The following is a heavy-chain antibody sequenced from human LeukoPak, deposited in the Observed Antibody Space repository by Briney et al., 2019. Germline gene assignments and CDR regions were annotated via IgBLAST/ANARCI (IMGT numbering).Heavy chain of an antibody. V-gene: IGHV3-21*01. CDR3: ARGRLERRTNYYYCYMDV. J-gene: IGHJ6*03. Sequence: PGESLRLSCAASGFTFSSYSMSWVRQAPGKGLEWVSSISSISSYIYYADSVKGRFTISRDNAKNSLYLQMNSLRAEDTAVYYCARGRLERRTNYYYCYMDVWGKGTTVTVSS. CDR2: ISSISSYI. CDR1: GFTFSSYS. D-gene: IGHD1-1*01.